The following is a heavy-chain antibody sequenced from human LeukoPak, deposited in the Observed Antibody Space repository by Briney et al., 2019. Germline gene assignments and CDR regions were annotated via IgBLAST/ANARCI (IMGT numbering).Heavy chain of an antibody. D-gene: IGHD3-22*01. CDR1: GFTFSSCG. V-gene: IGHV3-30*02. CDR2: IWYDGSTK. CDR3: AKGEYYYDSSGYPDC. J-gene: IGHJ4*02. Sequence: GGSLRLSCAASGFTFSSCGMHWVRQAPGKGPEWVAVIWYDGSTKYYADSVKGRFTISRDNSKNTLYLQMNSLRAEDTAVYYCAKGEYYYDSSGYPDCWGQGTLVTVSS.